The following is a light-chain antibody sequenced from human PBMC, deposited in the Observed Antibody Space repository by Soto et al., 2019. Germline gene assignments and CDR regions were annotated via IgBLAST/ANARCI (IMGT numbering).Light chain of an antibody. CDR3: AAWDDRLNAVV. Sequence: QSVLTQPPSASGTPGQSLTISCSGGYSNIGSHYVYWYQHFPGKAPQLFIFRTNERPSGVPDRFSGSKSVTSASLAISGLHSDDEADYYCAAWDDRLNAVVFGGGTKLTVL. V-gene: IGLV1-47*01. J-gene: IGLJ2*01. CDR1: YSNIGSHY. CDR2: RTN.